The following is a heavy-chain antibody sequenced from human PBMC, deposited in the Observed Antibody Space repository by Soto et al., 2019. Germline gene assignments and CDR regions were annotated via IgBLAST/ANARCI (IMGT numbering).Heavy chain of an antibody. V-gene: IGHV4-4*02. CDR1: GGSISSDKW. CDR2: ISHRWST. D-gene: IGHD3-3*01. Sequence: QVHLQESGPGLVKPSGTLALTCAVSGGSISSDKWWTWVRQPPGKGLEWIGEISHRWSTNYSPSFKSRLSLSVDTTKTQFSLRLTSVTAADTAVYYCAAIPLTSGVVSGRFDPWGQGIMVTVSS. J-gene: IGHJ5*02. CDR3: AAIPLTSGVVSGRFDP.